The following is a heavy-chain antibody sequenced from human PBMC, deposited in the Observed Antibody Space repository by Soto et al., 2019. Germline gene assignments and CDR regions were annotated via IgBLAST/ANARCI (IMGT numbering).Heavy chain of an antibody. CDR1: GGSISSYY. CDR2: IYYSGST. CDR3: ARQGQDIVYYYGMDV. J-gene: IGHJ6*02. V-gene: IGHV4-59*08. Sequence: SETLSLTCTVSGGSISSYYWSWIRQPPGKGLEWIGYIYYSGSTNYKPSLKSRVTISVDTSKNQFSLKLSSVTVADTAVYYCARQGQDIVYYYGMDVWGQGTTVTVSS. D-gene: IGHD2-15*01.